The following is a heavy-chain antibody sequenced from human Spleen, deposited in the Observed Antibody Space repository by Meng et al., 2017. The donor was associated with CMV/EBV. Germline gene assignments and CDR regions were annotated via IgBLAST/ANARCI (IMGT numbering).Heavy chain of an antibody. CDR3: ASTSTYCTATRCYTDYFDY. Sequence: GSLRLSCTGSDGSMSSSNYSWGWIRQPPGKGLEWIGSIYYGGSTYYNPSLKTRVAISRDTSMNQFCLKLSFVAAADTALYDCASTSTYCTATRCYTDYFDYWGQGTLVTVSS. D-gene: IGHD2-2*02. CDR2: IYYGGST. J-gene: IGHJ4*02. V-gene: IGHV4-39*07. CDR1: DGSMSSSNYS.